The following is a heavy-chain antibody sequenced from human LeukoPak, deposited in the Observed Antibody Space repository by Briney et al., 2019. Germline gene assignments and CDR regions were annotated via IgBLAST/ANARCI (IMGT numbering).Heavy chain of an antibody. CDR3: ARGGFWNDAPFDY. V-gene: IGHV4-39*07. J-gene: IGHJ4*02. CDR2: IYHSGST. Sequence: SETLSLTCTVSGGSISSSSYYWGWIRQPPGKGLEWIGSIYHSGSTYYNPSLKSRVTISVDTSKNQFSLKLSSVTAADTAVYYCARGGFWNDAPFDYWGQGTLVTVSS. CDR1: GGSISSSSYY. D-gene: IGHD1-1*01.